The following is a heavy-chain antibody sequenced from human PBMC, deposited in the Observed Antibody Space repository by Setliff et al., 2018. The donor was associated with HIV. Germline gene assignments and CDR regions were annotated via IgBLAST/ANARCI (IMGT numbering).Heavy chain of an antibody. D-gene: IGHD3-16*01. V-gene: IGHV4-39*07. Sequence: PSETLSLTCSVSGGSISSSSYYWGWIRQPPGKGLEWIGSIYYSGSTYYNPSLESRVTISVDTSQNQFSLKLSSVTAADTAVYYCARSWLTDPFDYWGQGTLVTVSS. CDR1: GGSISSSSYY. CDR2: IYYSGST. CDR3: ARSWLTDPFDY. J-gene: IGHJ4*02.